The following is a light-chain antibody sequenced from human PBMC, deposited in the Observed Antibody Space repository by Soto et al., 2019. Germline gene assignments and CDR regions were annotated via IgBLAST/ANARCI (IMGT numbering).Light chain of an antibody. V-gene: IGLV2-23*01. Sequence: QSALTQPASVSGSPGQSITMSCAGASSDVGSYILVSWYQQYPGKAPKLIIYEGNKRPSGVSNRFSGSGSGNTASLTISGLQAEDAADYYCCSYTGSSTSFGGGTKLTVL. CDR1: SSDVGSYIL. CDR2: EGN. J-gene: IGLJ3*02. CDR3: CSYTGSSTS.